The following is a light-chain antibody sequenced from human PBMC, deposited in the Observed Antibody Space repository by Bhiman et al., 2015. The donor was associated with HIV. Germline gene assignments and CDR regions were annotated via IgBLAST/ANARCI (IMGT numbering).Light chain of an antibody. V-gene: IGLV2-8*01. Sequence: QSALTQPPSASGSPGQSVIISCTGTSSDIGRYNYVSWSQQHPGKAPKIIIYEVTRRPSGVPDRFSGSKSGNTASLTVSGLQPEDEAEYYCCSSTGSNSLYVFGTGTILSVL. CDR3: CSSTGSNSLYV. CDR1: SSDIGRYNY. CDR2: EVT. J-gene: IGLJ1*01.